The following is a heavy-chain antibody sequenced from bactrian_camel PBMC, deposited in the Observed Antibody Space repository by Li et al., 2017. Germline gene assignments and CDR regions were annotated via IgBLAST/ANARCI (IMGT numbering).Heavy chain of an antibody. CDR1: GYPPYC. J-gene: IGHJ4*01. CDR2: IDSGSRT. V-gene: IGHV3S53*01. Sequence: HVQLVESGGGSVQAGGSLRLSCAASGYPPYCMGWFRQAPGKEREGIAAIDSGSRTSYADSVKDRFTISKDNAKNSLYLQINSLKPEDTAMYYCAADDRPAFLRGAWEYNYWGQGTQVTVS. CDR3: AADDRPAFLRGAWEYNY. D-gene: IGHD1*01.